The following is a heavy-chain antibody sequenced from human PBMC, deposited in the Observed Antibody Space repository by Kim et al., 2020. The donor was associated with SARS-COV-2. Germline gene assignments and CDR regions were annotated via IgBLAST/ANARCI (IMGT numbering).Heavy chain of an antibody. CDR1: GYTFTSYG. J-gene: IGHJ6*02. V-gene: IGHV1-18*01. D-gene: IGHD6-19*01. CDR2: ISAYNGNT. CDR3: ARVEVGELAVAGTAYYYYGMDV. Sequence: ASVKVSCKASGYTFTSYGISWVRQAPGQGLEWMGWISAYNGNTNYAQKLQGRVTMTTDTSTSTAYMELRSLRSDDTAVYYCARVEVGELAVAGTAYYYYGMDVWGQGTTVTVSS.